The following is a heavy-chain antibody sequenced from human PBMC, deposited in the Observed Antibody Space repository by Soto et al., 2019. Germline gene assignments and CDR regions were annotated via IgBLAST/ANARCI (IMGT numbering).Heavy chain of an antibody. J-gene: IGHJ6*02. CDR3: ASSYYYDSSGYLPPGAMDV. V-gene: IGHV4-59*01. CDR2: IYYSGST. D-gene: IGHD3-22*01. CDR1: GGSISSYY. Sequence: LSLTCTVSGGSISSYYWSWIRQPPGKGLEWIGYIYYSGSTNYNPSLKSRVTISVDTSKNQFSLKLSSVTAADTAVYYCASSYYYDSSGYLPPGAMDVWGQGTTVTVSS.